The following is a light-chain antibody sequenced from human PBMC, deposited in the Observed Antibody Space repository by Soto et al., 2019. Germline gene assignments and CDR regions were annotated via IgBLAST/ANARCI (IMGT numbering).Light chain of an antibody. CDR1: TSNIGRNY. CDR2: NDV. CDR3: KSYDSSLRGSV. J-gene: IGLJ1*01. V-gene: IGLV1-47*02. Sequence: QSVLTQPPSASGTPGQTVTISCSGTTSNIGRNYVFWYQQLPGTAPKLLIYNDVQRPSGVPDRFSGSRSGTSASLAITGLQPEDEADYYCKSYDSSLRGSVFGPGTKVTVL.